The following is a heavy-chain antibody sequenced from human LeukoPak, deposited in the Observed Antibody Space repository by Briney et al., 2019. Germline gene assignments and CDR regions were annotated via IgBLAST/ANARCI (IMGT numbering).Heavy chain of an antibody. D-gene: IGHD3-22*01. V-gene: IGHV4-4*07. CDR3: AMQHSSGYYNWFDP. Sequence: PSETLSLTCTVSGGSISSYYWSWIRQPAGKGLAWIGRIYTSGTTNYNPSLKSRLTMSVDTSKNQFSLKLSSVTAADTAMYYCAMQHSSGYYNWFDPWGQGTLVTVSS. J-gene: IGHJ5*02. CDR1: GGSISSYY. CDR2: IYTSGTT.